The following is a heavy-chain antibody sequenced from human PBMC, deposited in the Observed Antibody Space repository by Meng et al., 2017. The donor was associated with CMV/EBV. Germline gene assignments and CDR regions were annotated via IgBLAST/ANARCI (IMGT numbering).Heavy chain of an antibody. CDR2: IYYSGST. V-gene: IGHV4-30-4*08. Sequence: EQLRGAGPGLVKPSQALSLTCLFSGGSISSGDYYWSWIRQPPGKGLEWIGNIYYSGSTYYNPSLKSRVTISVDTSKNQFSLKLSSVTAADTAVYYCAREGDNPFDYWGQGTLVTVSS. J-gene: IGHJ4*02. CDR1: GGSISSGDYY. D-gene: IGHD2-21*02. CDR3: AREGDNPFDY.